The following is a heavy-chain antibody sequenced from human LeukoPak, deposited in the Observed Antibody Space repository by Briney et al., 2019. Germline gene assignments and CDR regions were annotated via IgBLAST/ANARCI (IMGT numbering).Heavy chain of an antibody. J-gene: IGHJ4*02. CDR2: IYHSGST. CDR3: ARYYYDSSGYSTADTDY. V-gene: IGHV4-38-2*01. Sequence: PSEALSLTXAVSGYSISSGYYWGWIRQPPGKGLEGIGSIYHSGSTYYNPSLKSRVTISVDTSKNQFSLKLSSVTAADTAVYYCARYYYDSSGYSTADTDYWGQGTLVTVSS. CDR1: GYSISSGYY. D-gene: IGHD3-22*01.